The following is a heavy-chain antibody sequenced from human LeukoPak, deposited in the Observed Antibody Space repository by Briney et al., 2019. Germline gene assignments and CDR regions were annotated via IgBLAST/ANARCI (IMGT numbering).Heavy chain of an antibody. V-gene: IGHV3-7*01. D-gene: IGHD3-16*01. J-gene: IGHJ4*02. Sequence: GGSLRLSCAASGFTFSSAWMTWVRQAPGKGLEWVANIKQDGSEKYYVDSVKGRFTISRDDAKNSLYLQMNSLRAEDTAVYYCARGKLWTDYWGQGTLVTVSS. CDR2: IKQDGSEK. CDR3: ARGKLWTDY. CDR1: GFTFSSAW.